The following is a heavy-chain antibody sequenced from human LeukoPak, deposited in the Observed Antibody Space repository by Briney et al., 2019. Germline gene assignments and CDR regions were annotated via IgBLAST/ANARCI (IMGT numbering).Heavy chain of an antibody. Sequence: SGGSLRLSFAASGFPLSSYGMNGVRQAPGEGLEWVSYISASGSNIYYLDSVKGRFTVSRDNAMNSLFLQMDRPRAEDTAVYYCVRVKGTYFDFWGQGTLVTVSS. CDR1: GFPLSSYG. CDR3: VRVKGTYFDF. CDR2: ISASGSNI. V-gene: IGHV3-48*01. J-gene: IGHJ4*02. D-gene: IGHD1-1*01.